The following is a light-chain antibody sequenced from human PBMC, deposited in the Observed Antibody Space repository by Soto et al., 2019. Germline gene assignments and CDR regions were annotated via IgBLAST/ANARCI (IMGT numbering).Light chain of an antibody. V-gene: IGLV2-14*01. CDR1: SSDVGAYIF. CDR2: EVS. J-gene: IGLJ2*01. Sequence: QSALTQPPSASGSPGQSVTISCTGTSSDVGAYIFVSWYQQHPGKAPKLMIYEVSNRPPGVSNRFSGSRTGNTASLTISGLQAEDEADYYCTSYTTNSLIFGGGTQLTVL. CDR3: TSYTTNSLI.